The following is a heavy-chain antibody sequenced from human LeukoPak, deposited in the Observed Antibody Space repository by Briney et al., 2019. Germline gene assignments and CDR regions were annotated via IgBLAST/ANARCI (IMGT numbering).Heavy chain of an antibody. CDR1: GGSFSGYY. CDR2: INHSGST. D-gene: IGHD2-15*01. V-gene: IGHV4-34*01. CDR3: ARSCSGGSCYSNAFDI. J-gene: IGHJ3*02. Sequence: SETLTLTCAVYGGSFSGYYWSWIRQPPGKGLEWIAEINHSGSTNYNPSLKSRVTISVDTSKNQFSLQLSSLTAADTAVYYCARSCSGGSCYSNAFDIWGQGTMVTVSS.